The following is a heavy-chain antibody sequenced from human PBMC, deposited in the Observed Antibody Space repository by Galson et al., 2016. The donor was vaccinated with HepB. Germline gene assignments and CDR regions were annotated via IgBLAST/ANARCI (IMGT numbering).Heavy chain of an antibody. CDR2: TYYRSKWYN. V-gene: IGHV6-1*01. D-gene: IGHD5-18*01. Sequence: CAISGDSVSSNSVAWNWIRQSPSRGLEWLGRTYYRSKWYNDYAVSVKSRITINPDTSKNQFSLQLNSVTPEDTAVYYCARAVIQGTAMGLDPWGQGTLVTVSS. J-gene: IGHJ5*02. CDR3: ARAVIQGTAMGLDP. CDR1: GDSVSSNSVA.